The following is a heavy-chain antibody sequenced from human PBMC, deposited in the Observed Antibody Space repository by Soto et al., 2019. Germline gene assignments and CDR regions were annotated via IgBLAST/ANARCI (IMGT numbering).Heavy chain of an antibody. V-gene: IGHV1-69*13. CDR2: IITIFGTA. CDR3: AREGYYDFWSGYVSGYYYYGMDV. D-gene: IGHD3-3*01. Sequence: SVKVSCKASGGTFSSYAISWVRQAPGQGLEWMGGIITIFGTANYAQKFQGRVTITADESTSTAYMELSSLRSEDTAVYYCAREGYYDFWSGYVSGYYYYGMDVWGQGTTVTVSS. J-gene: IGHJ6*02. CDR1: GGTFSSYA.